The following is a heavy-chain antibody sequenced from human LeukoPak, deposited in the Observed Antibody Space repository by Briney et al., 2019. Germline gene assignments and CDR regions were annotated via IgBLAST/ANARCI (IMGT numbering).Heavy chain of an antibody. CDR3: ARDLARVPFDY. J-gene: IGHJ4*02. Sequence: AXVKVSCKASGYTFTSFGISWVRQAPGQGLEWMGWISAYNGNTNYAQKLQGRVNMTTDTYTSTAYMELRSLRSDDTAVYYCARDLARVPFDYWGQGTLVTVSS. CDR1: GYTFTSFG. D-gene: IGHD3-10*01. CDR2: ISAYNGNT. V-gene: IGHV1-18*01.